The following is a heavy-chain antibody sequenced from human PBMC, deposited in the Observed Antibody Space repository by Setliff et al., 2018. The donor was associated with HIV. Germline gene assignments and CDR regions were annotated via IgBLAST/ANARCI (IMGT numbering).Heavy chain of an antibody. V-gene: IGHV4-61*09. CDR2: IYTSGST. CDR3: ARGRTTLTDAFDI. Sequence: PSETLSLTCTVSGGSISSGSYYWSWIRPPAGKGLEWIGHIYTSGSTNYNPSLKSRVTISVDKSKNQFSLTLSSVTAADTAVYYCARGRTTLTDAFDIWGLGTTVTVSS. J-gene: IGHJ3*02. CDR1: GGSISSGSYY. D-gene: IGHD4-17*01.